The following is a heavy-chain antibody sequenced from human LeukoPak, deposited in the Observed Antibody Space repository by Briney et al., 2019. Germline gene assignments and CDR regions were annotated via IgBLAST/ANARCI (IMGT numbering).Heavy chain of an antibody. Sequence: SETLSLTCTVSGGSISSSSYFWGWIRQPPGKGLEWIGSIYYSGSTYYNPSLKSRVTISVDTSKNQFSLKLSSVTAADTAVYYCARDLRTDDAFDIWGQGTMVTVSS. CDR2: IYYSGST. J-gene: IGHJ3*02. V-gene: IGHV4-39*07. CDR1: GGSISSSSYF. CDR3: ARDLRTDDAFDI.